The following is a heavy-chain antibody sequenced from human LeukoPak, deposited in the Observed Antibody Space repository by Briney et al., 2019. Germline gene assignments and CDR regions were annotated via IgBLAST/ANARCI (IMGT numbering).Heavy chain of an antibody. CDR1: GGSISSYY. J-gene: IGHJ5*02. D-gene: IGHD3-10*01. CDR3: AREPPYYGSGSYTYNWFDP. V-gene: IGHV4-4*07. CDR2: IYTSGST. Sequence: SETLSLTCTVSGGSISSYYWSWIRQPAGKGLEWIGRIYTSGSTNYNPSLKSRVIMSVDTSKNQFSLKLSSVTAADTAVYYCAREPPYYGSGSYTYNWFDPWGQGTLVTVSS.